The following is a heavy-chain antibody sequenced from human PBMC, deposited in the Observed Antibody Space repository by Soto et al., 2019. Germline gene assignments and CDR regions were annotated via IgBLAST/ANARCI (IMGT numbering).Heavy chain of an antibody. CDR2: MSGHAGAT. CDR3: AKDWGTTGPGGWFDS. V-gene: IGHV3-23*01. J-gene: IGHJ5*01. Sequence: EVQLLESGGGLVQPGGSLRVSCAGSGFNFRSHAMSWVRQAPGKGLEWASGMSGHAGATSYTDSVKGRFTISRNNPKNTLFLQINSLRAEDTAIYYCAKDWGTTGPGGWFDSWGQGTLVSVSS. D-gene: IGHD1-1*01. CDR1: GFNFRSHA.